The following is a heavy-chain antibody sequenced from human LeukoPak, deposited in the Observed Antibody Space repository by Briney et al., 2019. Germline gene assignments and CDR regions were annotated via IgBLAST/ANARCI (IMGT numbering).Heavy chain of an antibody. CDR3: ARDRPYGRDMDL. D-gene: IGHD3-10*01. CDR2: ISRDVSNT. CDR1: GFTFSTYW. Sequence: GGSLSPSCAASGFTFSTYWMQWVRQAPGGGLVCVSRISRDVSNTNHADSVHGRFTISRENVKNTLYLQMNSLRAEDTAVYYCARDRPYGRDMDLWARDTVLTVSS. V-gene: IGHV3-74*01. J-gene: IGHJ1*01.